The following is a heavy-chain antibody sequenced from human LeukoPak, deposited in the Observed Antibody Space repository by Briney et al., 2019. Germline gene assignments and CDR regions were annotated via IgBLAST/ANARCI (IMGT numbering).Heavy chain of an antibody. V-gene: IGHV3-20*01. CDR2: INWNGGST. D-gene: IGHD3-10*01. CDR1: GFTFSSYS. CDR3: ARTLWFGELYDY. J-gene: IGHJ4*02. Sequence: GGSLRLSCAASGFTFSSYSMNWVRQAPGKGLEWVSGINWNGGSTGYADSVKGRFTISRDNAKNSLYLQMNSLRAEDTALYHCARTLWFGELYDYWGQGTLVTVSS.